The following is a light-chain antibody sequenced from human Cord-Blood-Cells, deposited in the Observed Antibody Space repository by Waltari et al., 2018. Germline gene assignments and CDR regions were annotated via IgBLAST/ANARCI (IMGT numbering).Light chain of an antibody. CDR3: QQFNSYPWT. CDR1: QGISSA. Sequence: AIQLTQSPSSLSASVGDRVTITCRASQGISSALAWDQQKPGKAPKLLIYDASSLESGVPSRFSGSGSGTDFTLTISSLQPEDFATYYCQQFNSYPWTFGQGTKVEIK. J-gene: IGKJ1*01. V-gene: IGKV1-13*02. CDR2: DAS.